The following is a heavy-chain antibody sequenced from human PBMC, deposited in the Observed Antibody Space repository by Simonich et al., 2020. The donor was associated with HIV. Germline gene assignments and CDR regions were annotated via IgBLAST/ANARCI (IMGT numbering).Heavy chain of an antibody. CDR1: GFNFCSYE. CDR3: ATLGYCSGGSCSYFDY. Sequence: CAASGFNFCSYEMNWVRQAPGKGLEWVSYISSSGSPIYYSESVKGRFTISRDNAKNSLYLQMNSRRAEDTAVYYCATLGYCSGGSCSYFDYWGQGTLVIVSS. V-gene: IGHV3-48*03. D-gene: IGHD2-15*01. J-gene: IGHJ4*02. CDR2: ISSSGSPI.